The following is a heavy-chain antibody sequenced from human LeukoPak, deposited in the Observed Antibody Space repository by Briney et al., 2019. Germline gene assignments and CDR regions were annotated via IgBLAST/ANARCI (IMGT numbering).Heavy chain of an antibody. Sequence: SETLSLTCAVYGGSFSGYYWSWIRQPPGKGLEWIGEINHSGSTNYNPSLKSRVTISVDTSKNQFSLKLSSVIAADTAVYYCAREGLEWLFKGCYYYYMDVWGKGTTVTVSS. V-gene: IGHV4-34*01. CDR2: INHSGST. J-gene: IGHJ6*03. CDR3: AREGLEWLFKGCYYYYMDV. D-gene: IGHD3-3*01. CDR1: GGSFSGYY.